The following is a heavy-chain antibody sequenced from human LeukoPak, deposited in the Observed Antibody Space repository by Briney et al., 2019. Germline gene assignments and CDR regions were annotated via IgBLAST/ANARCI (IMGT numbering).Heavy chain of an antibody. Sequence: PGGSLRLSCAASGFTFSTYTVHWVRQAPGKGLEWVAFISSDGSNKYYADSAKGRFTISRDNSKNTLYLQMNSLRAEDTALYYCARARGLGSGWPFDYWGQGTLVTVSS. J-gene: IGHJ4*02. CDR3: ARARGLGSGWPFDY. CDR2: ISSDGSNK. V-gene: IGHV3-30-3*01. D-gene: IGHD6-19*01. CDR1: GFTFSTYT.